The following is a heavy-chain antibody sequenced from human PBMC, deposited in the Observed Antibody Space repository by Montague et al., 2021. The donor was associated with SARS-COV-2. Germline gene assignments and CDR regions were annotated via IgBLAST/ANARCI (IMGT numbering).Heavy chain of an antibody. Sequence: PPLGKPTQTLTLTCTFSGFSLNTSGMCVSWIRQPPGKALEWLALIDWDEEQYYSTSLKTRLTISKDTSKNQVVLTMTNMDPIDTATYYCARSYGDYRDSYFDYWGQGTLVTVSS. CDR1: GFSLNTSGMC. J-gene: IGHJ4*02. D-gene: IGHD4-17*01. V-gene: IGHV2-70*01. CDR3: ARSYGDYRDSYFDY. CDR2: IDWDEEQ.